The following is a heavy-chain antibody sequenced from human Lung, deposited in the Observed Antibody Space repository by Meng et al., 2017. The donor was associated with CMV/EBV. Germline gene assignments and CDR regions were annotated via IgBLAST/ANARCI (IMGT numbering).Heavy chain of an antibody. CDR2: IFRSGTTK. V-gene: IGHV3-48*03. CDR1: GLTFSSYE. J-gene: IGHJ4*02. CDR3: GTFAY. Sequence: SLKISCKASGLTFSSYEMIWVRQAPGRGLEWVSYIFRSGTTKSYADAVKGRFTISRDNAKNSLYLQMNSLRAEDTAVYYCGTFAYWGQGTWVTVSS.